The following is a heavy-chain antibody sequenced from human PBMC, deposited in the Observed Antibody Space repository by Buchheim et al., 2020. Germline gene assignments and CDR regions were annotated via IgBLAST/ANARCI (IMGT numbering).Heavy chain of an antibody. CDR2: ISSSSSYT. V-gene: IGHV3-11*06. D-gene: IGHD5-12*01. CDR3: AREGSNYLPNYSGYDLNRDYGMDV. J-gene: IGHJ6*02. CDR1: GFTFSDYY. Sequence: QVQLVESGGGLVKPGGSLRLSCAASGFTFSDYYMSWIRQAPGKGLEWVSYISSSSSYTNYADSVKGRFTISRDNAKNSLYLQMNSLRAEDTAVYYCAREGSNYLPNYSGYDLNRDYGMDVWGQGTT.